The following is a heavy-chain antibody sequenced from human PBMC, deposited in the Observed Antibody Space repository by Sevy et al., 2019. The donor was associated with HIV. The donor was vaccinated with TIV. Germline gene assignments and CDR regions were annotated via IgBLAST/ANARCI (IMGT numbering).Heavy chain of an antibody. V-gene: IGHV1-69*13. CDR2: IIPIFGTA. J-gene: IGHJ3*02. CDR1: GGTFSSYA. CDR3: ARGWEYYYDSSGYWDPDAFDI. D-gene: IGHD3-22*01. Sequence: SVKVSCKASGGTFSSYAISWVRQAPGQGLEWMGGIIPIFGTANYAQKFQGRVTITADESTSTAYMELSSLRSEDTAVYYCARGWEYYYDSSGYWDPDAFDIWGQGTMVTVSS.